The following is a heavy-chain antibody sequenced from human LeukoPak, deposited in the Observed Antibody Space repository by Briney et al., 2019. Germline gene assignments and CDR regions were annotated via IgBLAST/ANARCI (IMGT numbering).Heavy chain of an antibody. D-gene: IGHD1-20*01. CDR3: ATFGFNWNLGY. Sequence: GGSLRLSCAASGFTFSSYSMNWVRQPPGKGLVWVSRINSDGRDTGYVDSVKGRFTISRDNAKNTVYLQMNSLRAEDTAVYYCATFGFNWNLGYWGQGTLVTVSS. V-gene: IGHV3-74*01. CDR1: GFTFSSYS. J-gene: IGHJ4*02. CDR2: INSDGRDT.